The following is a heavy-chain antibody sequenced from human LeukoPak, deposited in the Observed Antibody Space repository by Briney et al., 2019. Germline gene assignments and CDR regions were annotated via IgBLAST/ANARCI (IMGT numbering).Heavy chain of an antibody. Sequence: SETLSLTCTVSGDSMNSYSWSWIRQPPGKGLEWIGYMSNSGLTNYNPSLKSRVTISVDTSKNQFSLKLRSVTAADTAVYYCARLHYGDPTSWFDPWGQGTLVIVSS. D-gene: IGHD2-21*02. J-gene: IGHJ5*02. V-gene: IGHV4-4*09. CDR3: ARLHYGDPTSWFDP. CDR1: GDSMNSYS. CDR2: MSNSGLT.